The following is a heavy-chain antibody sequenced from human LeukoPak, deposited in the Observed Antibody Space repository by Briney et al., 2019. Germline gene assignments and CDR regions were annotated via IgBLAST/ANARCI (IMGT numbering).Heavy chain of an antibody. CDR2: INPTGGST. CDR1: GYTFPSYF. V-gene: IGHV1-46*01. CDR3: ARDSSEFRSLILH. J-gene: IGHJ1*01. D-gene: IGHD1-14*01. Sequence: ASVKVSCKASGYTFPSYFMHWVRQAPGQGLEWMGIINPTGGSTTYAQKFQGRVTITADESTSTAYMELSSLRSEDTAVYYCARDSSEFRSLILHWGQGTLVTVSS.